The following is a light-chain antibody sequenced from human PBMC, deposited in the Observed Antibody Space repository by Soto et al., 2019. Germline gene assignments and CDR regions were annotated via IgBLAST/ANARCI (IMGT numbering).Light chain of an antibody. V-gene: IGKV3-15*01. CDR2: GAS. Sequence: EIVMTQSPATLSVSPGERVTLSCMTSESVSSSLAWYQQKPGQAPGLLIYGASTRATGIPARFSGSGSGTEFTLTISSLQSEDFAVYYCQQYGSSPQITFGQGTRLEIK. CDR3: QQYGSSPQIT. CDR1: ESVSSS. J-gene: IGKJ5*01.